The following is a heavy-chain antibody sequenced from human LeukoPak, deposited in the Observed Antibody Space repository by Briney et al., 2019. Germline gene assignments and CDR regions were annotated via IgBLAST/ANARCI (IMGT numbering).Heavy chain of an antibody. CDR2: IIPIFGTA. J-gene: IGHJ5*02. V-gene: IGHV1-69*13. Sequence: GASVKVSCKASGGTFSSYAISWVRQAPGQGLEWMGGIIPIFGTANYAQKFQGRVTITADESTSTAYMELSSLRSEDTAVYYCARDQSGYCSSTSCNNWFDPWGQGTLVTVSS. CDR1: GGTFSSYA. CDR3: ARDQSGYCSSTSCNNWFDP. D-gene: IGHD2-2*01.